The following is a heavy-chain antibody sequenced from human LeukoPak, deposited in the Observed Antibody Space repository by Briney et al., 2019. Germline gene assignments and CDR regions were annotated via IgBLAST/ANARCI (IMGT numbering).Heavy chain of an antibody. CDR3: ARQSVGVPGSRGSKMGARYCSGGSCSSAFDY. D-gene: IGHD2-15*01. Sequence: SETLSLTCTVSGGSISSGGYYWSWIRQPPGKGLEWIGYIYHSGSTYYNPSLKSRVTISVDRSKNQFSLKLSSVTAADTAVYYCARQSVGVPGSRGSKMGARYCSGGSCSSAFDYWGQGTLVTVSS. CDR2: IYHSGST. V-gene: IGHV4-30-2*01. CDR1: GGSISSGGYY. J-gene: IGHJ4*02.